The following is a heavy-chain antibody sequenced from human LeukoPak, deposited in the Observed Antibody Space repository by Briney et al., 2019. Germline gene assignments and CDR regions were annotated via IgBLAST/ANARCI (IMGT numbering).Heavy chain of an antibody. V-gene: IGHV4-34*01. J-gene: IGHJ5*02. D-gene: IGHD6-6*01. CDR3: AVRDGHSTSSGDT. CDR1: GGSFRNYY. CDR2: INQSGRT. Sequence: SETLSLTCGFYGGSFRNYYWSCIRQSPGKGLEWIGEINQSGRTNYNPSFKTRLTISVDTAKNLFSLNLTSMTAADTATYYCAVRDGHSTSSGDTWGQGTLVTVSS.